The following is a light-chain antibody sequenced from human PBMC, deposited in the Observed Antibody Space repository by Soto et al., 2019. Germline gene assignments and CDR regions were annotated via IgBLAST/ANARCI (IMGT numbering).Light chain of an antibody. J-gene: IGKJ1*01. CDR3: QEYNTWPWT. V-gene: IGKV3-20*01. CDR1: QSVSTNY. CDR2: GTS. Sequence: EIVLMQSPGTLSLSPGERATLSCRASQSVSTNYLAWYQQKPGQAPRLLIYGTSSRATGIPDRFSGSGSVTDFTLTINRLEPEDFAVYYCQEYNTWPWTFGQGTKVEFK.